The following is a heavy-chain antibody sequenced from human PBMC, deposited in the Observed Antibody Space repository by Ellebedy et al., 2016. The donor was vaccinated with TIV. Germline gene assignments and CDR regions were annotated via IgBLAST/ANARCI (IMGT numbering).Heavy chain of an antibody. CDR1: GYTFTGYY. Sequence: AASVKVSCKASGYTFTGYYMHWVRQAPGQGPEWMGWLNVDIGGTHYAQKFQGRVTMTRDTSITTAYMELTRLTSDDTAVYYCASVTFSSLSPFDYWGQGTLVTVSS. CDR3: ASVTFSSLSPFDY. J-gene: IGHJ4*02. CDR2: LNVDIGGT. D-gene: IGHD2-2*01. V-gene: IGHV1-2*02.